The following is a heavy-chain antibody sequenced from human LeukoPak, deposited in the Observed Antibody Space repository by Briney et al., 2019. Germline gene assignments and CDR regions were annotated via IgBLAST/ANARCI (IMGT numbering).Heavy chain of an antibody. D-gene: IGHD2-8*01. V-gene: IGHV4-34*01. CDR2: INHSGST. J-gene: IGHJ3*02. Sequence: SETLSLTCAVYGGSFSGYYWSWIRHPPGKGLEWIGEINHSGSTNYNPSLKSRVTISVETSKNQFSLKLSSVTAADTAVYYCACLTKADAFDIWGQGTMVTVSS. CDR3: ACLTKADAFDI. CDR1: GGSFSGYY.